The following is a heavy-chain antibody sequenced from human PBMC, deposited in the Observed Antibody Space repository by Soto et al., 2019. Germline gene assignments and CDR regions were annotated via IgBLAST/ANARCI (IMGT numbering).Heavy chain of an antibody. Sequence: QVQLVQSGAEVKKPGSSVKVSCKASGGTFSSYTISWVRQAPGQGLEWMGRIIPILGIANYAQKFQGRVTITADKSTSTAYMELSSLRSEDTAVYYCARDYPSGAEVLYYDGMHVWGLGTTVTVSS. D-gene: IGHD1-26*01. CDR3: ARDYPSGAEVLYYDGMHV. CDR2: IIPILGIA. CDR1: GGTFSSYT. V-gene: IGHV1-69*08. J-gene: IGHJ6*02.